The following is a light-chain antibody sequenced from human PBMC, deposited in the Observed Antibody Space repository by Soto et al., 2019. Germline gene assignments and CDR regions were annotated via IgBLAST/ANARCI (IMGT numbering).Light chain of an antibody. CDR2: DAS. J-gene: IGKJ1*01. V-gene: IGKV3-11*01. CDR1: QSVGSY. CDR3: QQRSNWPRT. Sequence: EIVLTQSPATLSLSPGERATLSCRASQSVGSYLAWYQQKLGQAPRLLIYDASNRATGIPARFSGSGSGTDFTLTISSLEPEDFAVYYCQQRSNWPRTFGQGTKAEIK.